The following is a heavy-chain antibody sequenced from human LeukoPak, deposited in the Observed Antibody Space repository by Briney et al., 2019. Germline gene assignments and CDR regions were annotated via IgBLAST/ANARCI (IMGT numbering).Heavy chain of an antibody. CDR2: MLYNARS. CDR3: ARDEWEHNY. Sequence: SETLSLTCTVPGVSIGSQYWSWIRQTPGKGLEWIGYMLYNARSDYNPSLKGRVSISVDTSKNQFSLKLSSVTEADTAVYYCARDEWEHNYWGQGILVTVSS. V-gene: IGHV4-59*11. D-gene: IGHD1-26*01. CDR1: GVSIGSQY. J-gene: IGHJ4*02.